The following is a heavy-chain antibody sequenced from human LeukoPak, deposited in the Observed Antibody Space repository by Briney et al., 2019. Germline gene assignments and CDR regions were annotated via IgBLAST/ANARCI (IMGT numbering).Heavy chain of an antibody. V-gene: IGHV3-30-3*01. J-gene: IGHJ4*01. CDR2: ISYDGSNK. D-gene: IGHD1-26*01. Sequence: GGSLRLSCAASGFTFSSYAMHWVRQAPGKGLEWVAVISYDGSNKYYADSVKGRFTISRDNSKNTLYLQMNSLRAEDTAVYYCAREASGSYYKGFDYWGQGTLVTVSS. CDR1: GFTFSSYA. CDR3: AREASGSYYKGFDY.